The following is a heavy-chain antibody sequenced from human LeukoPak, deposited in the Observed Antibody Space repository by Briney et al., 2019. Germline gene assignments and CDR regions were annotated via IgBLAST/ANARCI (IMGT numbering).Heavy chain of an antibody. J-gene: IGHJ4*02. CDR2: IKSKTDGGTT. CDR1: GFTFSNAW. D-gene: IGHD3-10*01. Sequence: GGSLRLSCAASGFTFSNAWMSWVRQAPGKGLEWVGRIKSKTDGGTTDYAAPVKGRFTISRDDSKNTLYLQMNSLKTEDTAVYYCTTDWFLGMLHYDFWGQGTLVTVSS. CDR3: TTDWFLGMLHYDF. V-gene: IGHV3-15*01.